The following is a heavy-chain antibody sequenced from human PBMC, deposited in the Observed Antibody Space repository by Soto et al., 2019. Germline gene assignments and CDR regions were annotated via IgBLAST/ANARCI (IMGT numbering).Heavy chain of an antibody. Sequence: GESLKISCKGSGYGFTSYWISWVRQMPGKGLEWMGRIDPSDSYTNYSPSFQGHVTISADKSISTAYLQWSSLKASDTAMYYCASLYGSGSKSGYWGQGTLVTVSS. CDR1: GYGFTSYW. CDR2: IDPSDSYT. J-gene: IGHJ4*02. V-gene: IGHV5-10-1*01. CDR3: ASLYGSGSKSGY. D-gene: IGHD3-10*01.